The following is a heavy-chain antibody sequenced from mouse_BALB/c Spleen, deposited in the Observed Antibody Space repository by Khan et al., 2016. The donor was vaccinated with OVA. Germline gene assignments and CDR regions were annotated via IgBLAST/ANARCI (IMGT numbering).Heavy chain of an antibody. CDR2: INTYTGEP. CDR3: AGVANYWYLDV. Sequence: QIQLVQSGPELKKPGETVMISCKASGYTFTNFGMNWVKQAPGKGLQWMGWINTYTGEPTYADDFKGRFAFSLETSATTASLQINNLKNEDTATYFCAGVANYWYLDVWGAGTPVTVSS. D-gene: IGHD1-2*01. V-gene: IGHV9-3-1*01. J-gene: IGHJ1*01. CDR1: GYTFTNFG.